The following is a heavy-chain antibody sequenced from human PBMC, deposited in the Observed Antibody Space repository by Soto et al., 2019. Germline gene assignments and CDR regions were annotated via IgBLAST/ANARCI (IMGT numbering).Heavy chain of an antibody. V-gene: IGHV3-23*01. J-gene: IGHJ6*03. CDR3: AKWLGPAATNYYYYMDV. CDR1: GFTFSSYA. D-gene: IGHD2-2*01. Sequence: GGSLRLSCAASGFTFSSYAMSWVRQAPGKGLEWVSAISGSGGSTYYADSVKGRFTISRDNSKNTLYLQMNSLRAEDTAVYYCAKWLGPAATNYYYYMDVWGKGTTVTVSS. CDR2: ISGSGGST.